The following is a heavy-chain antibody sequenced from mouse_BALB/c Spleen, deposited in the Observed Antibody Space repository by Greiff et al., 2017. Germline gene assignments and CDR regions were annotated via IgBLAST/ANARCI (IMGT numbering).Heavy chain of an antibody. J-gene: IGHJ4*01. Sequence: DVMLVESGGGLVKPGGSLKLSCAASGFTFSSYAMSWVRQTPEKRLEWVASISSGGSTYYPDSVKGRFTISRDNARNILYLQMSSLRSEDTAMYYCARQVVYYGNHYAMDYWGQGTSVTVSS. V-gene: IGHV5-6-5*01. CDR3: ARQVVYYGNHYAMDY. CDR1: GFTFSSYA. CDR2: ISSGGST. D-gene: IGHD2-1*01.